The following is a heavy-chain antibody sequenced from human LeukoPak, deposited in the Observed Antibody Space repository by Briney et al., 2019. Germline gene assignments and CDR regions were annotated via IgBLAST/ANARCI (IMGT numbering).Heavy chain of an antibody. CDR1: GFTLNTHS. J-gene: IGHJ6*02. CDR3: ARIALYDDTAFYSGYYYYYYPMDV. V-gene: IGHV3-21*01. D-gene: IGHD3-9*01. Sequence: AGGSLRLSCAASGFTLNTHSMNWVRQAPGKGLEWVSSISSTGNDMYYVDSVKGRLTISRDNAKNSLFLQVYSLRAEDTAVYYCARIALYDDTAFYSGYYYYYYPMDVWGQGTTVTVSS. CDR2: ISSTGNDM.